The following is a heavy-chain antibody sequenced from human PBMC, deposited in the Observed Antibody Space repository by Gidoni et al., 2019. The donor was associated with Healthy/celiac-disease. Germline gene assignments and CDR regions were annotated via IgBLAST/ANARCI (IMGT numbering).Heavy chain of an antibody. CDR1: GGSISSGSYY. D-gene: IGHD6-19*01. Sequence: QVQLQESGPGLVKPSQTLSLTCTVAGGSISSGSYYWSWIRQPAGKGLEWIGRIYTSGSTNFNPSLNSRVTISVDTSKNQFSLKLSSVTAADTAVYYCARIAVAGTGGYWGQGTLVTVSS. CDR3: ARIAVAGTGGY. V-gene: IGHV4-61*02. CDR2: IYTSGST. J-gene: IGHJ4*02.